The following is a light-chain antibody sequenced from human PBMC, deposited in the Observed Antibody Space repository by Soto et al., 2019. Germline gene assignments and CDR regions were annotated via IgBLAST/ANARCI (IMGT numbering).Light chain of an antibody. V-gene: IGKV3-20*01. Sequence: EVVLTQSPGSLSLSPGDRATLSCRASQSLVNTYVAWYQQKAGQAPRLLIFDASTRATGIPDRFSGSGSGTDFTLSISRLEPEDFAVYYCQQYDRIPGFTFGGGTKVEI. CDR1: QSLVNTY. CDR3: QQYDRIPGFT. CDR2: DAS. J-gene: IGKJ4*01.